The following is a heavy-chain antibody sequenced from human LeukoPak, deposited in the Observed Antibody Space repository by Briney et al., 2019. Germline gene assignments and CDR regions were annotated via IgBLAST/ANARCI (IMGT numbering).Heavy chain of an antibody. CDR2: IYTSGST. CDR1: GGSISSYY. V-gene: IGHV4-4*07. D-gene: IGHD6-6*01. Sequence: PSETLSLTCTVSGGSISSYYWSWIRQPAGKGLEWIGRIYTSGSTNYNPSLKSRVTMSVDTSKNQFSLKLSSVTAADTAVYYCAARIAARPYYYYMDVWGKGTTVTVSS. J-gene: IGHJ6*03. CDR3: AARIAARPYYYYMDV.